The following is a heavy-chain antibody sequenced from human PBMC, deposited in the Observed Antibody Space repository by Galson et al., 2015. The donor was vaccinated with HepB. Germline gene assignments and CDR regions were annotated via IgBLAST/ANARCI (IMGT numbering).Heavy chain of an antibody. D-gene: IGHD3-10*01. CDR2: IIPMSGTT. CDR1: GGTFSNHG. J-gene: IGHJ3*02. CDR3: ARDDPSSETPRGSFDI. V-gene: IGHV1-69*13. Sequence: SVKVSCTASGGTFSNHGVSWVRQAPGQGLEWMGGIIPMSGTTNYAQRFRGRLTITADESTGTAYMELRSLMSEDTTVYYCARDDPSSETPRGSFDIWGQRTTVDVSP.